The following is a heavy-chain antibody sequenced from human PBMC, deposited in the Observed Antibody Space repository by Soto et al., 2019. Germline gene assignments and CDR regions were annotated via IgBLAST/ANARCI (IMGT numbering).Heavy chain of an antibody. Sequence: GWSLRLACAASGFTFITYEMNWVRQAPGKGLEWVSYISSSSSAIYYADSVKGRFTISRDNAKSSLYLQMNSLRADDTAVYYCARDLVGPTHSDCWGHGTLVTVSS. J-gene: IGHJ4*01. D-gene: IGHD1-26*01. CDR2: ISSSSSAI. V-gene: IGHV3-48*03. CDR1: GFTFITYE. CDR3: ARDLVGPTHSDC.